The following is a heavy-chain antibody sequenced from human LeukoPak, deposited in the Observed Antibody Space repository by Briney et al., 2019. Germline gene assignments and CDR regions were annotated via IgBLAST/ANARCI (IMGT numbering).Heavy chain of an antibody. CDR1: GYTFTGYY. CDR3: ARDDSSSWFNWFDP. J-gene: IGHJ5*02. V-gene: IGHV1-2*02. Sequence: ASVKVPCKASGYTFTGYYMHWVRQAPGQGLEWMGWINPNSGGTNYAQKFQGRVTMTRDTSISTAYMELSRLRSDDTAVYYCARDDSSSWFNWFDPWGQGTLVTVSS. CDR2: INPNSGGT. D-gene: IGHD6-13*01.